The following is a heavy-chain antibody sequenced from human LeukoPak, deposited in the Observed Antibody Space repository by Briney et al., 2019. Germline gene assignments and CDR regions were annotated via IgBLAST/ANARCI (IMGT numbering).Heavy chain of an antibody. V-gene: IGHV3-30*02. D-gene: IGHD4-23*01. J-gene: IGHJ3*02. CDR1: GFTFSSYG. Sequence: GGSLRLSCAASGFTFSSYGMHWVRQAPGKGLEWVAVIWYDGSNKYYADSVKGRFTISRDNSKNTLYLQMNSLRAEDTAVYYCAKVYYGGNSRDAFDIWGQGTMVTVSS. CDR2: IWYDGSNK. CDR3: AKVYYGGNSRDAFDI.